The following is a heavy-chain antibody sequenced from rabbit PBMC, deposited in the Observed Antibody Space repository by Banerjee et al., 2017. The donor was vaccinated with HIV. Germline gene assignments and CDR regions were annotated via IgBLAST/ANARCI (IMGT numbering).Heavy chain of an antibody. Sequence: QEQLVESGGGLVQPGGSLTLSCKASGFDFSSVSWMYWVRQAPGKGLEWITCIYTTSGSTWYASWAKGRFTIPKTSSTTVTLQMTSLTAADTATYFCARNNRLWGQGTLVPS. J-gene: IGHJ4*01. CDR3: ARNNRL. CDR1: GFDFSSVSW. V-gene: IGHV1S45*01. CDR2: IYTTSGST.